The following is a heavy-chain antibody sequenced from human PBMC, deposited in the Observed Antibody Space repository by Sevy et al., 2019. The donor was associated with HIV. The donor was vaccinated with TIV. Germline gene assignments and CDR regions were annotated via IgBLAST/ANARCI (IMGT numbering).Heavy chain of an antibody. D-gene: IGHD3-10*01. Sequence: ASVKVSCKASGGTFSSYAISWVRQAPGQGLEWMGGIIPIFGTANYAQKFQGRVTITADESTSTAYMELSSLRSEDTAVHYCARGRDYYGSGSYSSPFDYWGQGTLVTVSS. CDR1: GGTFSSYA. J-gene: IGHJ4*02. V-gene: IGHV1-69*13. CDR2: IIPIFGTA. CDR3: ARGRDYYGSGSYSSPFDY.